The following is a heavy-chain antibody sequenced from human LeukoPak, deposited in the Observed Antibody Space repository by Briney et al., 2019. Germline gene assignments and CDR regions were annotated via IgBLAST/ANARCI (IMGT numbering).Heavy chain of an antibody. Sequence: PSETLSLTCTVSGGSISSSSYYWGWIRQPPGKGLEWIGSIYYSGSTYYNPSLKSRVTISVDTSKNQFSLKLSSVTAADTAVYYCARDPGITMIVENGMDVWGQGTTVTVSS. V-gene: IGHV4-39*07. CDR1: GGSISSSSYY. CDR3: ARDPGITMIVENGMDV. CDR2: IYYSGST. J-gene: IGHJ6*02. D-gene: IGHD3-22*01.